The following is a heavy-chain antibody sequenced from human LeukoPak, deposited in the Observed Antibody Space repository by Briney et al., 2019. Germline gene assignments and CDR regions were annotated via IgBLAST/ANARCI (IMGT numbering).Heavy chain of an antibody. CDR2: IYTSGST. CDR1: GGSVSSGTYY. J-gene: IGHJ4*02. Sequence: SQTLSLTCTVSGGSVSSGTYYWTWIRQPAGKGLEWIGRIYTSGSTNFDPSLKSRVSISLDTSQNQFSLKLSSVTAADTAVYYCAREGAARNFDYWGQGILVTVSS. CDR3: AREGAARNFDY. D-gene: IGHD6-6*01. V-gene: IGHV4-61*02.